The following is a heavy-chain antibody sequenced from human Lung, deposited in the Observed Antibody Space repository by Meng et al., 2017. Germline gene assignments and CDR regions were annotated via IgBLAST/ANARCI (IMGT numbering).Heavy chain of an antibody. CDR3: TWDDKAVSDY. CDR1: GFYFNNAW. D-gene: IGHD1-26*01. V-gene: IGHV3-15*01. J-gene: IGHJ4*02. CDR2: IKSNTDGGTA. Sequence: EVYLVGSGGDLVKPGGSLRLSCAASGFYFNNAWMSWVRQAPGKGLEWVGRIKSNTDGGTAEYAAPVTGRFTISRDDSKSTLYLQMSGLRIDDTGAYYCTWDDKAVSDYWGQGTLVTVSS.